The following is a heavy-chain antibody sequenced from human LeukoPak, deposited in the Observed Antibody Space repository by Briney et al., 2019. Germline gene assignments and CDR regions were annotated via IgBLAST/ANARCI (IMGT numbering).Heavy chain of an antibody. J-gene: IGHJ4*02. V-gene: IGHV1-69*13. CDR2: IIPIFGKA. CDR1: GGTFSTYA. D-gene: IGHD2-15*01. CDR3: ARAGEYCSGGSCYSGVYFDY. Sequence: ASVKVSCKASGGTFSTYAVSWVRQAPGQGLEWMGGIIPIFGKADYAQKFQDRVTITADESTSTAYMELSSLRSEDTALYYCARAGEYCSGGSCYSGVYFDYWGQGTLVTVSP.